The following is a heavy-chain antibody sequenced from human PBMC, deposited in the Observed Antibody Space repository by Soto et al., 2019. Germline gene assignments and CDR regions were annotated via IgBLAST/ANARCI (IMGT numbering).Heavy chain of an antibody. CDR3: ARVSGSYYYGMDV. CDR2: IDHSGST. V-gene: IGHV4-4*02. J-gene: IGHJ6*02. Sequence: QVQLQESGPGLVKPSGTLSLTCAVSGGSISSSYWWSWVRQPPGKGLEWIGEIDHSGSTNYNTSLKSRVTRSVDKSKNQFSLKVTSVTAADTAVYYCARVSGSYYYGMDVWGQGTTVTVSS. CDR1: GGSISSSYW.